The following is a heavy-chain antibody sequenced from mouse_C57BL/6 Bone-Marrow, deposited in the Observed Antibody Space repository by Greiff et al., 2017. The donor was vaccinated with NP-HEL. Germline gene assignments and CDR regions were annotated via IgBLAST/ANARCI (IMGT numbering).Heavy chain of an antibody. CDR3: ARAQVPYGNDGLYYCDY. V-gene: IGHV5-16*01. D-gene: IGHD2-2*01. CDR2: INYDGSST. CDR1: GFTFSDYY. J-gene: IGHJ2*01. Sequence: EVMLVESEGGLVQPGSSMKLSCTASGFTFSDYYMAWVRQVPEKGLEWVANINYDGSSTYYLDSLKSRFIISRDNAKNILYLQMSSLTSEDTATYYCARAQVPYGNDGLYYCDYWGQGTTLTVSS.